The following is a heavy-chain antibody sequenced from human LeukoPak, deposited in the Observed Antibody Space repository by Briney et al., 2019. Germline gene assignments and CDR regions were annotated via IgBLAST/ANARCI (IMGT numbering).Heavy chain of an antibody. Sequence: SETLSLTCTVSGGSISGYNWGWIRQPPGKGLEWIGYISYSGSTNYNPSLKSRVTMSVDTSKNQFSLRLSSVTAADTAVYYCARRDYRGILPYAFDIWGQGTMVTVSS. CDR1: GGSISGYN. CDR3: ARRDYRGILPYAFDI. CDR2: ISYSGST. J-gene: IGHJ3*02. V-gene: IGHV4-59*08. D-gene: IGHD3-16*02.